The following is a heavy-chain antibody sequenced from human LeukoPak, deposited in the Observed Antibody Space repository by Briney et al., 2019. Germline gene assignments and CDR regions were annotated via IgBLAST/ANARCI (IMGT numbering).Heavy chain of an antibody. J-gene: IGHJ4*02. CDR2: INHSGST. D-gene: IGHD5-18*01. V-gene: IGHV4-39*07. CDR1: GGSISSSSYY. Sequence: SETLSLTCTVSGGSISSSSYYWGWIRQPPGKGLEWIGEINHSGSTNYNPSLKSRVTISVVTSKNQFSLKLSSVTAADTAVYYCARAGGYGLIDYWGQGTMVTVSS. CDR3: ARAGGYGLIDY.